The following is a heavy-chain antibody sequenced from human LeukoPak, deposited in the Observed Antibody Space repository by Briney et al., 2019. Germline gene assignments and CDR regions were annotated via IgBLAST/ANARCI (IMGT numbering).Heavy chain of an antibody. V-gene: IGHV3-23*01. J-gene: IGHJ4*02. CDR1: GFTLSRYA. CDR2: IICTPHST. D-gene: IGHD6-19*01. Sequence: QPGGSLRLSCAASGFTLSRYAMSWVRQAPGKGLEWVSAIICTPHSTYYADSVNARFTLSRDNSNNTLFLQMNSLRAEDTAVYYGIPVAGTGFDYWGQGTLVTVS. CDR3: IPVAGTGFDY.